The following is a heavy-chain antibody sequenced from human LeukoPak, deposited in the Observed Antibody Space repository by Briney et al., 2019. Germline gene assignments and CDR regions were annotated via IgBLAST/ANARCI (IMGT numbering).Heavy chain of an antibody. J-gene: IGHJ4*02. D-gene: IGHD3-22*01. V-gene: IGHV1-24*01. CDR3: ATDPGYYDSSGYYY. CDR2: FDPEDGET. CDR1: GYTLTELS. Sequence: ASVKVSCKASGYTLTELSMHWVRQAPGKGLEWMGGFDPEDGETIYAQKFQGRVTMTEDTSTDTAYMELSSLRSEDTAVYYCATDPGYYDSSGYYYWGQGTLVTVSS.